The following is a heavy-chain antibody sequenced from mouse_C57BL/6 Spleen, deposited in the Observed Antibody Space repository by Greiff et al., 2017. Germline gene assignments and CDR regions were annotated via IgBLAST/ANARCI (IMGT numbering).Heavy chain of an antibody. CDR2: IYPGDGDT. J-gene: IGHJ2*01. V-gene: IGHV1-82*01. CDR3: ARRYGSSYQGYFDY. D-gene: IGHD1-1*01. CDR1: GYAFSSSW. Sequence: VQVVESGPELVKPGASVKISCKASGYAFSSSWMNWVKQRPGKGLEWIGRIYPGDGDTNYNGKFKGKATLTADKSSSTAYMQLSSLTSEDSAVYFCARRYGSSYQGYFDYWGQGTTLTVSS.